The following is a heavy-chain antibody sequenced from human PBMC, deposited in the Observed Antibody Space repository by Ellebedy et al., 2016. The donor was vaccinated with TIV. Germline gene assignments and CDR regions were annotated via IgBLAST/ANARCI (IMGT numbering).Heavy chain of an antibody. Sequence: AASVKVSCKASGYTFVTYGISWVRQAPGQGLEWMGWTSAYNGNTENAQKFQGRVTMTTDTSTSTAYMELRSLMSDDTAVYFCARGNWGEVGDYWGQGTLVTVSS. CDR3: ARGNWGEVGDY. CDR1: GYTFVTYG. CDR2: TSAYNGNT. J-gene: IGHJ4*02. D-gene: IGHD7-27*01. V-gene: IGHV1-18*01.